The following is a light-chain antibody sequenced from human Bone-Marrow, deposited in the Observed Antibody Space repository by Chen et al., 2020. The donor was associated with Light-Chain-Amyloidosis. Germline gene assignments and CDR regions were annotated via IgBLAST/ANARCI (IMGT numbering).Light chain of an antibody. CDR3: QQYNDWPWT. V-gene: IGKV3-15*01. CDR2: GLS. Sequence: EIVLAQSPATLSVSPGEGATLPCRASERLSGNLAWDQQKPGQAPRLLIYGLSTRATGIPARFNGSGSGTEFTLTISSLQSEDFAVYFCQQYNDWPWTFGLGTKVDIK. J-gene: IGKJ1*01. CDR1: ERLSGN.